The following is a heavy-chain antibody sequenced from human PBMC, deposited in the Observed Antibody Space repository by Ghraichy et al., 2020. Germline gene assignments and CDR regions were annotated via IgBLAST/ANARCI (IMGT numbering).Heavy chain of an antibody. CDR2: ISSRGSTI. Sequence: SLRLSCVASGFRFSDYEMNWVRQAPGKGLEWVSFISSRGSTIYYADSMKGRLTISRNNAKNSLSLQMNSLRAEDTAIYFCARVYSGSYYHYYMDVWGKGTTVTVSS. J-gene: IGHJ6*03. CDR3: ARVYSGSYYHYYMDV. V-gene: IGHV3-48*03. CDR1: GFRFSDYE. D-gene: IGHD1-26*01.